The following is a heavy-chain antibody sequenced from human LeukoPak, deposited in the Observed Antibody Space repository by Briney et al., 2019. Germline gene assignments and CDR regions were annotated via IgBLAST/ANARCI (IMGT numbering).Heavy chain of an antibody. CDR1: GFSLSTSGMC. D-gene: IGHD6-6*01. CDR2: IDWDDDK. V-gene: IGHV2-70*11. CDR3: ARMARSIVGRPEAFDV. J-gene: IGHJ3*01. Sequence: SGPALVKPTETLTLTCTFSGFSLSTSGMCVNWIRQPPGKALEWLARIDWDDDKYHSTSLRTRLTISKDTSKNQVIPTMTSMDPVDTATYYCARMARSIVGRPEAFDVWGQGTMVTVSS.